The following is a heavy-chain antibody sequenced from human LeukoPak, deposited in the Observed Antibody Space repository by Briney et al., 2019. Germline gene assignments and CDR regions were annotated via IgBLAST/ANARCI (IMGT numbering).Heavy chain of an antibody. Sequence: SGTLSLTCAVSGDSISSSYWWSWVRRPPGKGLEWIGEIFHSGNTNYNPPLKSRVTISVDTSKNQFSLKLSSVTAADTAVYYCARDRDLGYCSGGSCWAFDIWGQGTMVTVSS. CDR1: GDSISSSYW. J-gene: IGHJ3*02. CDR2: IFHSGNT. CDR3: ARDRDLGYCSGGSCWAFDI. V-gene: IGHV4-4*02. D-gene: IGHD2-15*01.